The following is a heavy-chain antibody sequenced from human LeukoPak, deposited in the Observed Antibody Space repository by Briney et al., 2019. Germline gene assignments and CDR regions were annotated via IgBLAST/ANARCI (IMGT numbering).Heavy chain of an antibody. CDR3: ARSKRAYPNWFDP. V-gene: IGHV1-8*01. D-gene: IGHD1-26*01. CDR1: GYTFTSYD. CDR2: MNPNSGNT. J-gene: IGHJ5*02. Sequence: GASVKVSCKASGYTFTSYDINWVRQATGQGLEWMRWMNPNSGNTGYAQKFQGRVTMTRNTSISTAYMELSSLRSEDTAVYYCARSKRAYPNWFDPWGQGTLVTVSS.